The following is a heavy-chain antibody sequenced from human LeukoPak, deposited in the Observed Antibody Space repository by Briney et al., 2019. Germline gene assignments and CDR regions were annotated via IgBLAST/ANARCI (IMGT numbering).Heavy chain of an antibody. Sequence: KPSETLSLTCTVSGGSISSYYWSWIRQPPGKGLEWIGYIYYSGSTNYNPSLKSRVTISVDTSKNQFSLKLSSVTAADTAVYYCARGRRILGGYYDSSGYYYLFDYWGQGTLVTVSS. CDR2: IYYSGST. V-gene: IGHV4-59*01. J-gene: IGHJ4*02. CDR1: GGSISSYY. D-gene: IGHD3-22*01. CDR3: ARGRRILGGYYDSSGYYYLFDY.